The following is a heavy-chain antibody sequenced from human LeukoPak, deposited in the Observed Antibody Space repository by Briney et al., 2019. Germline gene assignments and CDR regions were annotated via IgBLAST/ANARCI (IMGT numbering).Heavy chain of an antibody. V-gene: IGHV3-7*05. D-gene: IGHD3-16*01. J-gene: IGHJ4*02. Sequence: GSLRLSCAASGFTFSTYWMNWVRQAPGKGLEWVANIKEDGSEKYYVDSVKGRFTISRDNAKNSLYLQMNSLRAEDTAVYYCARNWGYFDYWGQGTLVTVSS. CDR3: ARNWGYFDY. CDR2: IKEDGSEK. CDR1: GFTFSTYW.